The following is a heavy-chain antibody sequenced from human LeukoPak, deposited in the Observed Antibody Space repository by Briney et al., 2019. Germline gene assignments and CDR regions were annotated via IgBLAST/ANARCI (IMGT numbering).Heavy chain of an antibody. J-gene: IGHJ4*02. CDR2: INHSGST. V-gene: IGHV4-34*01. CDR1: GGSFSGYY. Sequence: PSETLSLTCAVYGGSFSGYYWSWIRQPPGKGLEWIGEINHSGSTNYNPSLKSRVTISVDTSKNQFSLKLSSVTAADTAVYYCARGPPRYYYDSSGGLDYWGQGTLVTVSS. D-gene: IGHD3-22*01. CDR3: ARGPPRYYYDSSGGLDY.